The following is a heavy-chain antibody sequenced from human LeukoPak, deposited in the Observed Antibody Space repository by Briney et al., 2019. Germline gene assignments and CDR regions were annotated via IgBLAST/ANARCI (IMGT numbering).Heavy chain of an antibody. CDR2: ISGSGGDT. V-gene: IGHV3-23*01. CDR3: AKDRFAIVVVAHWFDP. Sequence: GGSLRLSCAASGITFSSYAMSWVRQAPGKGLEWVSTISGSGGDTYYADSVKGRFTISRDNSKNTLFLQMNSLRAEDTAVYYCAKDRFAIVVVAHWFDPWGQGILVTVSS. D-gene: IGHD2-15*01. CDR1: GITFSSYA. J-gene: IGHJ5*02.